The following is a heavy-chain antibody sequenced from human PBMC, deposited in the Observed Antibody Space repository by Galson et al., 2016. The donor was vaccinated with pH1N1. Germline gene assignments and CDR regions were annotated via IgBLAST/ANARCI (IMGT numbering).Heavy chain of an antibody. CDR1: GFTFSRFW. V-gene: IGHV3-74*01. Sequence: SLRLSCAASGFTFSRFWMHWVRQAPGKGLVWVSHINTDGSTTDYADSVKGRFTISRDNAKNTLYLQMSSLSAEDTAIYYCARAIAQGDSYWGQGTLVTVSS. D-gene: IGHD2-21*01. J-gene: IGHJ4*02. CDR3: ARAIAQGDSY. CDR2: INTDGSTT.